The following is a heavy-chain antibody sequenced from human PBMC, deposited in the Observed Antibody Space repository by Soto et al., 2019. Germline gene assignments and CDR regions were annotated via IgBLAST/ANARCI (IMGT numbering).Heavy chain of an antibody. CDR2: IGIAAGNT. Sequence: QMQVVQSGPEVKRPGTSVKIPCKVSGITFADSAVQWVRQARGQRLEWIGWIGIAAGNTNYAQSLRGRLTITRDMTTSTSYMELTSLRSDDSAMYYCATGRLITYFDYCGQGTLVTVSS. CDR1: GITFADSA. J-gene: IGHJ4*02. CDR3: ATGRLITYFDY. V-gene: IGHV1-58*01. D-gene: IGHD3-16*01.